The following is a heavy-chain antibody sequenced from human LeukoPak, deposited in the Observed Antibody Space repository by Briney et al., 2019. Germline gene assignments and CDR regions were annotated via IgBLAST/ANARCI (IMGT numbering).Heavy chain of an antibody. V-gene: IGHV1-8*03. CDR1: GYTFTGYD. Sequence: ASVKVSCKASGYTFTGYDINWVRQATGQGHEWMGWMNPNSGNTGYAQKFQGRVAITRNTSISTAYMELSSLRSVDTAVYYCARAVERRWFGPWGQGTLVTVSS. D-gene: IGHD1-1*01. CDR3: ARAVERRWFGP. J-gene: IGHJ5*02. CDR2: MNPNSGNT.